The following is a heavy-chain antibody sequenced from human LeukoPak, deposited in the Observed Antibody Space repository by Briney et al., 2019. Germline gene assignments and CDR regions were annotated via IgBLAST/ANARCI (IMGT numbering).Heavy chain of an antibody. Sequence: PGGSLRLSCAASGFTFSSYWMSWVRQAPGKGLEWVANIKQDGSEKYYVDSVKGRFTISRDNAKNSLYLQMNSLRAEDTAVYYCARGSWFGSQGLFDYWGQGTLVTVSS. CDR1: GFTFSSYW. CDR2: IKQDGSEK. J-gene: IGHJ4*02. CDR3: ARGSWFGSQGLFDY. V-gene: IGHV3-7*01. D-gene: IGHD3-10*01.